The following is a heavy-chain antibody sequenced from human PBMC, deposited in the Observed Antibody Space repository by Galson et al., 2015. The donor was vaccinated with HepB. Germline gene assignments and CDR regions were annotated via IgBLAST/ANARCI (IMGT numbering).Heavy chain of an antibody. D-gene: IGHD2/OR15-2a*01. CDR2: INTIGSNI. Sequence: SLRLSCAASGFTFSSYSMNWVRQAPGKGLEWLSYINTIGSNIYYADSVKGRFTISRDNAKNSLYLQMNSLRDEDTAVYYCATLIYGLSDWGQGTLVTVSS. V-gene: IGHV3-48*02. CDR1: GFTFSSYS. J-gene: IGHJ4*02. CDR3: ATLIYGLSD.